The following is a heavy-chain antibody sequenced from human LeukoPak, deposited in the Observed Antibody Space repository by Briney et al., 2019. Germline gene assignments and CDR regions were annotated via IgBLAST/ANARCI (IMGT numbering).Heavy chain of an antibody. V-gene: IGHV1-2*02. J-gene: IGHJ4*02. CDR3: ARDRSGYSKGGDF. CDR2: INPNSGGT. D-gene: IGHD5-18*01. Sequence: ASVKVSCKASGYTFTGYYMHWVRQAPGQGLEWMGWINPNSGGTDYAQKFQGRVTMTRDTSISTAYMELSRLRSDDTAVYYCARDRSGYSKGGDFWGQGTLVTVSS. CDR1: GYTFTGYY.